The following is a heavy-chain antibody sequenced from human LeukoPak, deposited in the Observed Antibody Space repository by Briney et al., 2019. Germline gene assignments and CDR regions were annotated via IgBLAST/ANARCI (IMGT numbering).Heavy chain of an antibody. V-gene: IGHV4-4*07. J-gene: IGHJ4*02. CDR2: IYTSGST. Sequence: SETLSLTCTVSGGSISSYYWSWIRQPAGKGLEWIGRIYTSGSTNYNPSLKSRVTMSVDTSKSQFSLKLSSVTAADTAVYYCARERVHYDILTGYFDYWGQGTLVTVSS. CDR1: GGSISSYY. CDR3: ARERVHYDILTGYFDY. D-gene: IGHD3-9*01.